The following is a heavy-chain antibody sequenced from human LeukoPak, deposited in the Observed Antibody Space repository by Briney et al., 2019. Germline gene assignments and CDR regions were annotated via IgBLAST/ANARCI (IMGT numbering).Heavy chain of an antibody. CDR1: GFTVSSTY. Sequence: GGSLRLSCAASGFTVSSTYMNWVRQAPGKGLEWVSSISSSGNYIYYADSVRGRFTISRDNAKNSLSLQMNSLRAEDTAVYYCARGSEWELLSCDYWGQGTLVTVSS. D-gene: IGHD1-26*01. CDR3: ARGSEWELLSCDY. V-gene: IGHV3-21*01. J-gene: IGHJ4*02. CDR2: ISSSGNYI.